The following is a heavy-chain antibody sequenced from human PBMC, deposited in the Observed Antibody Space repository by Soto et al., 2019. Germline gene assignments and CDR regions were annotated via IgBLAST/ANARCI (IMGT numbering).Heavy chain of an antibody. D-gene: IGHD5-12*01. CDR3: ARDQVVEMATIGSIPGGSYYYGMDV. J-gene: IGHJ6*02. Sequence: QVQLVQSGAEVKKPGSSVKVSCKASGGTFSSYAISWVRQAPGQGLEWMGGIIPIFGTANYAQKFQGRVTITADKSTSTAYMELSSLRSEDTAVYYCARDQVVEMATIGSIPGGSYYYGMDVWGQGTTVTVSS. CDR1: GGTFSSYA. V-gene: IGHV1-69*06. CDR2: IIPIFGTA.